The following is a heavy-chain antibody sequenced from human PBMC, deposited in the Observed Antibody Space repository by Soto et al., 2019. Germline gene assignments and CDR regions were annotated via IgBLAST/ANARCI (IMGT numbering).Heavy chain of an antibody. CDR3: AKEYDFWSGYYDYYYYYGMDV. J-gene: IGHJ6*02. Sequence: GGSLRISCAASGFTFSSYALSWVRQAPGKGLEWVSAISGSGGSTYYADSVKGRLTISRDNYKNKLYLKMNSLRAEDTAVYYCAKEYDFWSGYYDYYYYYGMDVWGQGTTVTVSS. V-gene: IGHV3-23*01. D-gene: IGHD3-3*01. CDR1: GFTFSSYA. CDR2: ISGSGGST.